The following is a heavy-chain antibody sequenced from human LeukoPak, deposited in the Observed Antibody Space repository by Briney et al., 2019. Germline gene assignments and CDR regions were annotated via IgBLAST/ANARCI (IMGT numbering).Heavy chain of an antibody. D-gene: IGHD4-17*01. J-gene: IGHJ4*02. CDR3: ASGHGDYEFDY. Sequence: PSETLSLTCTVSGGSISSYYWSWIRQPPGEGLEWIGYIYYSGSTNYNPSLKSRVTISVDTSKNQFSLKLSSVTAADTAVYYCASGHGDYEFDYWGQGTLVTVSS. CDR2: IYYSGST. CDR1: GGSISSYY. V-gene: IGHV4-59*01.